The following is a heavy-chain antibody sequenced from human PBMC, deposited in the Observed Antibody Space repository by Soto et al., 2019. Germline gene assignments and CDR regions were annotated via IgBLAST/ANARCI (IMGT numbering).Heavy chain of an antibody. CDR1: GFSLSTSGMC. D-gene: IGHD3-22*01. J-gene: IGHJ4*02. Sequence: SGPTLVNPTQTLTLTRSFSGFSLSTSGMCVSWIRQPPGKALEWLALIDWDDDKFYSTSLKTRLTISKDTSKNQVVLTVANMDPVDTATYYCARIYYYDSSGYRYYFDYWGQGTLVTVSS. V-gene: IGHV2-70*01. CDR3: ARIYYYDSSGYRYYFDY. CDR2: IDWDDDK.